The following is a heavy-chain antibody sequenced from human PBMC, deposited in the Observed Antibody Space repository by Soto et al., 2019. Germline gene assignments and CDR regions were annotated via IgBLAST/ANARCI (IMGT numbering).Heavy chain of an antibody. V-gene: IGHV3-23*01. J-gene: IGHJ3*01. CDR1: VFTFSTSV. CDR3: TWSLVARDAFDE. CDR2: ISGSGDRT. D-gene: IGHD5-12*01. Sequence: EVELSESGGGLVQPGGSLRLSCAASVFTFSTSVMSWVRQAPGKGLQWVSSISGSGDRTYYADSVKGRFTVSRDNSKNTLYLDMNTVTADDTALYYWTWSLVARDAFDEWGQGTIVIVSS.